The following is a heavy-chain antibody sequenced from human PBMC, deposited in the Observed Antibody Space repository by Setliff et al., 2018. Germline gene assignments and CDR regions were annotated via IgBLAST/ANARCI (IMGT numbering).Heavy chain of an antibody. V-gene: IGHV4-59*08. CDR3: VRVEAGYCSSTSCYVVGAFDI. J-gene: IGHJ3*02. CDR2: IDYSGST. Sequence: PSETLSLTCTVSGGSISSYYWSWIRQPPGKGLEWIGYIDYSGSTNYNPSLKSRGTISVDTSRNQFSLKLSSVTAADTAVYYCVRVEAGYCSSTSCYVVGAFDIWGQGTMVTVSS. D-gene: IGHD2-2*03. CDR1: GGSISSYY.